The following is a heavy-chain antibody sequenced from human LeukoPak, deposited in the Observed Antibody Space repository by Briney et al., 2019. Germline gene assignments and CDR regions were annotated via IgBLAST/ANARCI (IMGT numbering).Heavy chain of an antibody. CDR2: IYTRGST. V-gene: IGHV4-4*07. Sequence: RPSETLSLTCTVSGGSISTSYWSWIRQPAGKGLEWIGRIYTRGSTNYNPSLKSRVTISVDTSKNQFSLKLSSVTAADTAVYYCARQISITMIASEINWFDPWGQGTLVTVSS. CDR1: GGSISTSY. CDR3: ARQISITMIASEINWFDP. J-gene: IGHJ5*02. D-gene: IGHD3-22*01.